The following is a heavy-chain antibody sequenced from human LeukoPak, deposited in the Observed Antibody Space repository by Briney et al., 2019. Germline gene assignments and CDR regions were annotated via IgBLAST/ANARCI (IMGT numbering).Heavy chain of an antibody. V-gene: IGHV3-53*01. CDR2: IYSGGST. J-gene: IGHJ4*02. D-gene: IGHD6-13*01. CDR1: GFTVSSNY. Sequence: GGSLRLSCAASGFTVSSNYMSWVRQAPGKGLEWVSVIYSGGSTYYADSVKGRFTISRDNSKNTLYLQMNSLRAEDTAVYYCAKAGYSSSWDQPFDYWGQGTLVTVSS. CDR3: AKAGYSSSWDQPFDY.